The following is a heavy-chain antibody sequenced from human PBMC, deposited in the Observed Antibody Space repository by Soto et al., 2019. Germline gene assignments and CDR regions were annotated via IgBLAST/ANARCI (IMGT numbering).Heavy chain of an antibody. CDR3: ASLAETRVRGVIFAY. D-gene: IGHD3-10*01. CDR1: GGSISSSSYY. CDR2: VYYSGST. V-gene: IGHV4-39*01. J-gene: IGHJ4*02. Sequence: PSETLSLTCTVSGGSISSSSYYWGWIRQPPGKGLEWIGSVYYSGSTYYNPSLKSRVTISVDTSKNQLSLKLSSVTAADTAVYYFASLAETRVRGVIFAYWGQGTLVPVSS.